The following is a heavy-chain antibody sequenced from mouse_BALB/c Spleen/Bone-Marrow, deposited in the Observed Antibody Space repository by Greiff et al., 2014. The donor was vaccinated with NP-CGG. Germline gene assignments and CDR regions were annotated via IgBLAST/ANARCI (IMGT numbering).Heavy chain of an antibody. J-gene: IGHJ2*01. CDR2: VSTGSTII. D-gene: IGHD2-1*01. V-gene: IGHV5-17*02. CDR1: GFTFSNFG. CDR3: ARSHIYGNYFDY. Sequence: EVQGVESGGGLVQPGGSRKLSCAASGFTFSNFGMHWFRQSPEKGLEWVAFVSTGSTIIYYADTVQGRFTISRDNSENTLFLQMTSLRSEDTAIYYCARSHIYGNYFDYWGQGTTFTVSS.